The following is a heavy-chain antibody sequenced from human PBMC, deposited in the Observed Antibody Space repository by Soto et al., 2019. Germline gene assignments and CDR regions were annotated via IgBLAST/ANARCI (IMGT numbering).Heavy chain of an antibody. CDR1: GGSISSSNW. CDR2: IYHSGST. Sequence: SETLSLTCAVSGGSISSSNWWSWVRQPPGKGLEWIGEIYHSGSTNYNPSLKSRVTISVDKSKNQFSLKLSSVTAADTAVYYCARDSVRGSGYSLPPYNWFDPWGQGTLVTVSS. CDR3: ARDSVRGSGYSLPPYNWFDP. J-gene: IGHJ5*02. D-gene: IGHD3-22*01. V-gene: IGHV4-4*02.